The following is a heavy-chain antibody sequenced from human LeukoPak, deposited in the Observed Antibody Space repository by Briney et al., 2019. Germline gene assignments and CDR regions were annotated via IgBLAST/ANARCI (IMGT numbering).Heavy chain of an antibody. Sequence: GGSLRLSCAASGFTFSSYAMSWVRQAPGKGLEWVSVIIGSGGSTYYADSVKGRFTISRDNSKNTLYLQMNSLRAEDAAVYYCAKDTTYDFWSGYSSFDYWGQGTLVTVSS. CDR3: AKDTTYDFWSGYSSFDY. V-gene: IGHV3-23*01. CDR1: GFTFSSYA. D-gene: IGHD3-3*01. CDR2: IIGSGGST. J-gene: IGHJ4*02.